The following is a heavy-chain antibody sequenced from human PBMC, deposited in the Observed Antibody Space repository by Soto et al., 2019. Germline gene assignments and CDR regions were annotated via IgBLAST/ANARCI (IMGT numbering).Heavy chain of an antibody. Sequence: EVQLVESGGGLVQPGGSLRLSCAASGFTFSSYWMHWVRQAPGKGLVWVSRINGDGSGTSYADSVKGRFTISRDNAKNALYLQMNSLRAEDTAVYYCARAPGGAWTYYYGMDVWGQGTTVAVSS. CDR2: INGDGSGT. CDR3: ARAPGGAWTYYYGMDV. CDR1: GFTFSSYW. D-gene: IGHD1-1*01. V-gene: IGHV3-74*01. J-gene: IGHJ6*02.